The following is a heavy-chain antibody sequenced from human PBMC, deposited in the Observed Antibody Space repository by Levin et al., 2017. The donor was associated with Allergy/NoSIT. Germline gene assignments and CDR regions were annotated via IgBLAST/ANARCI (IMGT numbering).Heavy chain of an antibody. D-gene: IGHD6-19*01. CDR2: ISYDGSNK. J-gene: IGHJ4*02. CDR3: ARDSKNIAVAGIGYFDY. CDR1: GFTFSSYA. V-gene: IGHV3-30-3*01. Sequence: GGSLRLSCAASGFTFSSYAMHWVRQAPGKGLEWVAVISYDGSNKYYADSVKGRFTISRDNSKNTLYLQMNSLRAEDTAVYYCARDSKNIAVAGIGYFDYWGQGTLVTVSS.